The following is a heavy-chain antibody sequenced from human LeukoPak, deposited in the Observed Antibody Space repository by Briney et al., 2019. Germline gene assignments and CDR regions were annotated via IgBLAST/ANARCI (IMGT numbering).Heavy chain of an antibody. D-gene: IGHD3-10*01. Sequence: SETLSLTCAVSGGSISSGGYSWSWIRQPPGKGLEWIGYIYHSGSTYYNPSLKSRVTISVDRSKNQFSLKLSSVTAADTAVYYCARGRKEANYYGSGSYYKHEPSDYWGQGTLVTVSS. J-gene: IGHJ4*02. CDR2: IYHSGST. CDR1: GGSISSGGYS. CDR3: ARGRKEANYYGSGSYYKHEPSDY. V-gene: IGHV4-30-2*01.